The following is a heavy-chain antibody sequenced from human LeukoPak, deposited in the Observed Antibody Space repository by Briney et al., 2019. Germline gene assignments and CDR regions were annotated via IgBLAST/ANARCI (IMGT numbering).Heavy chain of an antibody. D-gene: IGHD5-18*01. Sequence: GGSLRLSCAASGFTFSSYGMHWVRQAPGKGLEWVAVIWYGGSNKYYADSVKGRFTISRDNSKNTLYLQMNSLRAEDTAVYYCAKADTAMGFDYWGQGTLVTVSS. V-gene: IGHV3-30*02. CDR3: AKADTAMGFDY. CDR1: GFTFSSYG. J-gene: IGHJ4*02. CDR2: IWYGGSNK.